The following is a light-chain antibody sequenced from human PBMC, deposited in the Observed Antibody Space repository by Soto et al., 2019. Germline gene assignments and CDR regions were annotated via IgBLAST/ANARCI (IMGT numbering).Light chain of an antibody. J-gene: IGKJ4*01. CDR3: QQYDNLLT. CDR2: DAS. V-gene: IGKV1-33*01. Sequence: DIQMTQSPSSLSASVRDKVTNTCQASQDISNYLNWYQQKPGKAPKLLIYDASNLETVVPSRFSGSGSGTDFTFTISSLQPEDIATYYCQQYDNLLTFGGGTKVDIK. CDR1: QDISNY.